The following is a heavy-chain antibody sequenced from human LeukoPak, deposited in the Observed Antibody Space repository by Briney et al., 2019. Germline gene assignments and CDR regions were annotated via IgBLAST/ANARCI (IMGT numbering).Heavy chain of an antibody. CDR3: ATSASGGSNYFDP. J-gene: IGHJ5*02. CDR1: GGSITSGSYY. V-gene: IGHV4-61*02. Sequence: SETLSLTCTVSGGSITSGSYYWTWTRQPAGKGLEWVGRIHSSGSTNYNPSLNSRVTVSADTSNNQFSLKLSSVTAADTAIYYCATSASGGSNYFDPWGQGILVTVSS. D-gene: IGHD4/OR15-4a*01. CDR2: IHSSGST.